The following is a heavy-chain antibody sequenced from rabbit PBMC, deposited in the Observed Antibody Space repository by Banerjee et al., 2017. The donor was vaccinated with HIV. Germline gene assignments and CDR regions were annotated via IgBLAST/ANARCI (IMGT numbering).Heavy chain of an antibody. CDR3: ARDTGSSFSSYGMDL. J-gene: IGHJ6*01. Sequence: GGLVKPEGSLKLSCTASGFSFSNKAVMCWVRQAPGKGLEWIACINAVTGRPVYANWAKGRFTFSKTSSTTVTLQMTSLTVADTATYFCARDTGSSFSSYGMDLWGPGTLVTVS. CDR1: GFSFSNKAV. CDR2: INAVTGRP. V-gene: IGHV1S45*01. D-gene: IGHD8-1*01.